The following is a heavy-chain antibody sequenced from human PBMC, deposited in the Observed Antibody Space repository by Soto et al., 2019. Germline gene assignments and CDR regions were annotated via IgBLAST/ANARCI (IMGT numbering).Heavy chain of an antibody. CDR2: ISYSRST. CDR3: SRVKGGYTSAMSFDS. V-gene: IGHV4-59*02. D-gene: IGHD2-2*01. Sequence: SETLTLTCTVSGDSVRDYYWSWIRQPPGMRPEWVGYISYSRSTNYNPSLRGRVTISAGPSNSQFFLILSPVTAADTDVYYCSRVKGGYTSAMSFDSWGQGLLVTVSS. CDR1: GDSVRDYY. J-gene: IGHJ4*02.